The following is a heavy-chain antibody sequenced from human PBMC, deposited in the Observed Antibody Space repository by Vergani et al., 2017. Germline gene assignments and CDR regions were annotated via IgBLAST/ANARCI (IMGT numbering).Heavy chain of an antibody. D-gene: IGHD3-3*01. J-gene: IGHJ4*02. V-gene: IGHV3-21*01. CDR3: AREVTYYDYWSGYSYFDY. CDR1: GFTFSSYS. Sequence: EVQLVESGGGLVKPGGSLRLSCAASGFTFSSYSMNWVRQAPGKGLEWVSSISSSSSYIYYADSVKGRFTISRDNSKNTLYLQMNSLRAEDTAVYYCAREVTYYDYWSGYSYFDYWGQGTLVTVSS. CDR2: ISSSSSYI.